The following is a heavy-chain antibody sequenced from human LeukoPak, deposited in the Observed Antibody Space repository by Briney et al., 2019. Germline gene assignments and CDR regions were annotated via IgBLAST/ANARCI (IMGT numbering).Heavy chain of an antibody. V-gene: IGHV1-3*01. CDR1: GYTFTSYA. Sequence: ASVKVSCKASGYTFTSYAMHWVRQAPGQRLEWMGWINAGNGNTKYSQKFQGRVTITRDTSASTAYMELSSLRSEDTAVYYCARAWDSSSWYDYWGQGTLVTVSS. D-gene: IGHD6-13*01. CDR2: INAGNGNT. CDR3: ARAWDSSSWYDY. J-gene: IGHJ4*02.